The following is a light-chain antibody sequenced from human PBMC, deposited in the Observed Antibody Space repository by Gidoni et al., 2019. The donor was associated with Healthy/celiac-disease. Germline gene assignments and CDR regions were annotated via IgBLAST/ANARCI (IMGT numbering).Light chain of an antibody. V-gene: IGKV3-20*01. CDR1: QSVSSSY. CDR2: GAS. CDR3: QQYGSSPSLT. Sequence: EIVLQQPPGTLSLSPGERATLSCRASQSVSSSYLAWYQQKPGQAPRLLIYGASSRATGIPDRFSGSGSGTDFTLTISRLEPEDFAVYYCQQYGSSPSLTFGGGTKVEIK. J-gene: IGKJ4*01.